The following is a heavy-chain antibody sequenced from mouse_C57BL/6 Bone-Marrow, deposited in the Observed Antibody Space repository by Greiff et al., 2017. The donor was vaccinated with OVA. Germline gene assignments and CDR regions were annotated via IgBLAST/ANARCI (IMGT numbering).Heavy chain of an antibody. CDR2: IDPEDGDT. V-gene: IGHV14-1*01. Sequence: VQLQQSGAELVRPGASVKLSCTASGFNFKDYYMHWVKQRPEQGLEWIGRIDPEDGDTAYAPKFQGKATMTADTSSNTAYLQLSSLTSEDTAVYYCTSRTGGLYDYWGQGTTLTVSS. J-gene: IGHJ2*01. CDR1: GFNFKDYY. CDR3: TSRTGGLYDY.